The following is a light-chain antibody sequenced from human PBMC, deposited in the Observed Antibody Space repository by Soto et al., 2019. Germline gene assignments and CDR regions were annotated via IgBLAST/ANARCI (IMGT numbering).Light chain of an antibody. J-gene: IGLJ2*01. Sequence: QSALTQPASVSGSPGQSITISCTGTSSDVGGYNYVSWYQQHPGKAPKLMIYDVSNRPSGVSNRFSGSKSGNTASLTISGLQAEDEYDYYCSSYTNSSPPYVVFGGGTKLTVL. CDR2: DVS. CDR3: SSYTNSSPPYVV. CDR1: SSDVGGYNY. V-gene: IGLV2-14*01.